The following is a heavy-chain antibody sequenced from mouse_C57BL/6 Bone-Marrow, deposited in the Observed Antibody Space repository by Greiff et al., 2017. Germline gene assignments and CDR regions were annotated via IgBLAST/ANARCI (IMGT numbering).Heavy chain of an antibody. Sequence: VQLQQPGAELVKPGASVKLSCKASGYTFTSYWMHWVKQRPGQGLEWIGMIHPNSGSTNYNEKFKSKATLTVDKSSSTAYMQLSSLTSEDSAVYYCAADGYYVGFAYWGQGTLVTVSA. J-gene: IGHJ3*01. CDR3: AADGYYVGFAY. CDR1: GYTFTSYW. CDR2: IHPNSGST. D-gene: IGHD2-3*01. V-gene: IGHV1-64*01.